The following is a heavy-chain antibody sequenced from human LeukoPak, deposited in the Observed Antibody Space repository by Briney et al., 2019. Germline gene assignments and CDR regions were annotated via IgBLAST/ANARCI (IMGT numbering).Heavy chain of an antibody. V-gene: IGHV3-48*03. CDR3: ARDPNPGIAAAGYDFDY. CDR1: GFTFSSYE. Sequence: GGSLRLSCAASGFTFSSYEMNWVRQAPGKGLEWVSYISSSGYTIYYADSVKGRFTISRDNARNSLYLQMNSLRAEDTAVCYCARDPNPGIAAAGYDFDYWGQGTLVTVSS. D-gene: IGHD6-13*01. J-gene: IGHJ4*02. CDR2: ISSSGYTI.